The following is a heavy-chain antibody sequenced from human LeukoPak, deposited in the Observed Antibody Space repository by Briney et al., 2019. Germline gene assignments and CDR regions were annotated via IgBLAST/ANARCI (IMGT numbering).Heavy chain of an antibody. V-gene: IGHV3-9*01. CDR1: GFTFDDYA. Sequence: PGRSLRLSCAASGFTFDDYAMHWVRQAPGKGLEWVSGISWNSGSIGYADSVKGRFTISRDNAKNSLYLQMNSLRAEDTALYYCAKDTGAGYYYYYGMDVWGQGTTVTVSS. CDR2: ISWNSGSI. CDR3: AKDTGAGYYYYYGMDV. D-gene: IGHD1-26*01. J-gene: IGHJ6*02.